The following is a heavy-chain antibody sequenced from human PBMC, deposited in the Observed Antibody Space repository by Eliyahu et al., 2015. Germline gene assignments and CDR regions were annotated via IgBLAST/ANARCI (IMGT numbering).Heavy chain of an antibody. Sequence: QIQLVQSGAEVKKPGASVKVSCKASGFTFTHYGIGWVXQAPGQGLEWMGWISAYNGDTKYAQKFQGRITMTTDASTTTAHMELRSLRSDDAALYYCARDPSNTSGWFVYFDHWGQGTLVTVSS. V-gene: IGHV1-18*01. CDR2: ISAYNGDT. D-gene: IGHD6-19*01. J-gene: IGHJ4*02. CDR3: ARDPSNTSGWFVYFDH. CDR1: GFTFTHYG.